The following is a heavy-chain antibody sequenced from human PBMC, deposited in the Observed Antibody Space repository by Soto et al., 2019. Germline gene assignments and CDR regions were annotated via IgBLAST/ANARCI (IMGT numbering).Heavy chain of an antibody. V-gene: IGHV4-38-2*01. CDR1: GYSISSGYY. Sequence: SENLPLTCAVSGYSISSGYYWGWIRQPPGKGLEWIGSIYHSGSTYYNPSLKSRVTISVDTSKNQFSLKLSSVTAADTAVYYCARVGGSYSRFGMDVWGQGTTVT. CDR2: IYHSGST. D-gene: IGHD1-26*01. J-gene: IGHJ6*02. CDR3: ARVGGSYSRFGMDV.